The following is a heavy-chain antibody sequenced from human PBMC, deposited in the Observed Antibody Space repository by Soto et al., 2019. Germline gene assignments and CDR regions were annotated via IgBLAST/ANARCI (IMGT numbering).Heavy chain of an antibody. CDR2: IIPILGIA. CDR1: GGTFSSYT. V-gene: IGHV1-69*02. J-gene: IGHJ5*02. CDR3: ARSTGYSSGWYWFDP. D-gene: IGHD6-19*01. Sequence: WASVKVSCKASGGTFSSYTISWVRQAPGQGLEWMGRIIPILGIANYAQKFQGRVTITADKSTSTAYMELSSLRSEDTAVYYCARSTGYSSGWYWFDPWGQGTLVTVSS.